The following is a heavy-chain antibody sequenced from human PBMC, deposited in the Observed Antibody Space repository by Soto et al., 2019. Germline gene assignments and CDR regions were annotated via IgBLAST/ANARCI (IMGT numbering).Heavy chain of an antibody. J-gene: IGHJ6*02. CDR1: GYTFTSYA. Sequence: ASVKVSCKASGYTFTSYAMHWVRQAPGQRLEWMGWINAGNGNTKYSQKFQGRVTITRDTSASTAYMELSSLRSEDTATYYCAHSSGGYDRYYYYGMDVWGQGTTVTVSS. D-gene: IGHD5-12*01. V-gene: IGHV1-3*01. CDR3: AHSSGGYDRYYYYGMDV. CDR2: INAGNGNT.